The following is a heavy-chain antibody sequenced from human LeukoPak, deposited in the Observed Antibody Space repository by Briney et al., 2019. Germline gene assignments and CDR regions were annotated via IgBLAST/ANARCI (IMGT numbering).Heavy chain of an antibody. V-gene: IGHV4-59*01. Sequence: SETLSLTCAVYGGSFSSYYWSWIRQPPGKGLEWIGYIYYSENINYNPSLKSRVTISGDPSKNQFSLNLSSVTAADTAVYYCARGPLGSGYTYFDYWGQGTLVTVSS. CDR1: GGSFSSYY. D-gene: IGHD5-12*01. CDR2: IYYSENI. CDR3: ARGPLGSGYTYFDY. J-gene: IGHJ4*02.